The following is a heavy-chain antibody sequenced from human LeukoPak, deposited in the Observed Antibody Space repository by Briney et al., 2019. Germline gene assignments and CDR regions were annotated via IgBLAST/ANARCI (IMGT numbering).Heavy chain of an antibody. D-gene: IGHD3-10*01. V-gene: IGHV4-34*01. Sequence: SETLSLTCAVYDGPFSGYYWSWIRQPPGKGLEWIGEINHSGSTNYNPSLKSRVTISVDTSKNQFSLKLSSVTAADTAVYYCARGRYYGSSYFQHWGQGTLVTVSS. CDR2: INHSGST. J-gene: IGHJ1*01. CDR3: ARGRYYGSSYFQH. CDR1: DGPFSGYY.